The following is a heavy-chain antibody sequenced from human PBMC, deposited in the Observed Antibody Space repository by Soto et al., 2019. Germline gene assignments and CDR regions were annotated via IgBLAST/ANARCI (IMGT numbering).Heavy chain of an antibody. CDR3: ARAQYDSSNLDINYHDYYGMDV. V-gene: IGHV1-69*06. D-gene: IGHD3-22*01. CDR1: GGTFSSYA. Sequence: QVQLVQAGAEVKKPGSSVKVSCKAPGGTFSSYAISWVRQAPGQGLEWMGGIIPIFGTAKYAQKFQGRVTITEDKYTSTDYMELSRLKYEDTDEYYCARAQYDSSNLDINYHDYYGMDVWGQGTKVTVSS. CDR2: IIPIFGTA. J-gene: IGHJ6*02.